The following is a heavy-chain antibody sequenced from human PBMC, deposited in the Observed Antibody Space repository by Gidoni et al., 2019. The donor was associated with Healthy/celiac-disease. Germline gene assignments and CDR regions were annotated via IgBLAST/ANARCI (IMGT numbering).Heavy chain of an antibody. CDR1: GGTVSSAG. D-gene: IGHD3-10*01. CDR3: AKEGSVTMVRGVTYYFDY. V-gene: IGHV3-30*18. J-gene: IGHJ4*02. Sequence: QVKVGESGGGVVEAGRARRLAWAGAGGTVSSAGRRWVRRAPGEGLEWVAVISYDGSTKYYADSVKVRFTISRDNSKNTLYLQMNSLRAEDTAVYYCAKEGSVTMVRGVTYYFDYWGQGTLVTVSS. CDR2: ISYDGSTK.